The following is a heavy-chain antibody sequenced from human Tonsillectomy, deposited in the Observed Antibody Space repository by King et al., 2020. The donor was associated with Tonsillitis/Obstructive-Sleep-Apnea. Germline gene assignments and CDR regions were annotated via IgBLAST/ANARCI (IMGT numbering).Heavy chain of an antibody. CDR3: ARDSRSVVYNWYFDL. CDR2: IYPDDSDS. Sequence: QLVQSGAEVKKPGESLKISCQGSGYSFTSHWIGWVRQMPGKGLEWMGIIYPDDSDSRYSPSFQGQVTFSADKSINTVYLQWSSLKTSDTAIYFCARDSRSVVYNWYFDLWGRGTLVTVSS. CDR1: GYSFTSHW. V-gene: IGHV5-51*03. D-gene: IGHD3-22*01. J-gene: IGHJ2*01.